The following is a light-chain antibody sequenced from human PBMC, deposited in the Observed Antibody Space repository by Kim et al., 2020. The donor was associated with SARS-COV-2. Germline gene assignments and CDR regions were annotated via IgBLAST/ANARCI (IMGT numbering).Light chain of an antibody. V-gene: IGLV2-23*02. J-gene: IGLJ2*01. Sequence: QSALTQPASVSGSPGQSITISCTGTSSDVGSYNLVSWNQQHPGKAPKLMIYEVSKRPSGVSNRFSGSKSGNTASLTISGLQAEDEADYYCCSYAGSSVFGGGTQLTVL. CDR2: EVS. CDR1: SSDVGSYNL. CDR3: CSYAGSSV.